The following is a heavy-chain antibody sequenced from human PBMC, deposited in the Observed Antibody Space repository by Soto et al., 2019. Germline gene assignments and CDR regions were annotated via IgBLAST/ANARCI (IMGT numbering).Heavy chain of an antibody. CDR3: AKLCLYGSESYSFRYNWLDV. D-gene: IGHD3-10*01. Sequence: GGSLTLSCATSRFTFSSYSISWARQAQRKGLEWVSAISGSGGSTYYADSVKGRFTISRDRSKNTVYLQMHSLRNEDTAVYHCAKLCLYGSESYSFRYNWLDVWGQGT. CDR1: RFTFSSYS. CDR2: ISGSGGST. J-gene: IGHJ5*02. V-gene: IGHV3-23*01.